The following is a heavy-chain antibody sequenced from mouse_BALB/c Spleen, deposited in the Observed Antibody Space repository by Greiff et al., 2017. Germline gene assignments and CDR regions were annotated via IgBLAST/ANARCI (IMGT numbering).Heavy chain of an antibody. CDR2: ISSGSSTI. CDR3: ARSDYGSSPFAY. D-gene: IGHD1-1*01. CDR1: GFTFSSFG. J-gene: IGHJ3*01. V-gene: IGHV5-17*02. Sequence: EVKLVESGGGLVQPGGSRKLSCAASGFTFSSFGMHWVRQAPEKGLEWVAYISSGSSTIYYADTVKGRFTIPRDNPKNTLFLQMTSLRSEDTAMYYCARSDYGSSPFAYWGQGTLVTVSA.